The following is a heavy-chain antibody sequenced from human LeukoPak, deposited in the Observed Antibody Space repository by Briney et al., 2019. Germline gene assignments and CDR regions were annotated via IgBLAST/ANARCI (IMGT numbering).Heavy chain of an antibody. J-gene: IGHJ4*02. CDR2: IYRGGGT. D-gene: IGHD6-19*01. CDR3: AKNGYTSGWYVDY. CDR1: GFTVSSNY. V-gene: IGHV3-66*02. Sequence: GGSLRLSCAASGFTVSSNYMTWVRQAPGKGLEWVSVIYRGGGTYYADSVKGRFTISRDTSKNTLFLQMNGLRTEDTAVYYCAKNGYTSGWYVDYWGQGTLVTVSS.